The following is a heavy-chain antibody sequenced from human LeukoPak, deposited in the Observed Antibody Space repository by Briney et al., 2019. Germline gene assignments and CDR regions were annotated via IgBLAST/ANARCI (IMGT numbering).Heavy chain of an antibody. CDR3: ARDIPHCSGGSCYSS. CDR1: GFTFSSYN. CDR2: ITSSATYI. Sequence: GGSLRLSCAASGFTFSSYNMNWVRQAPGKAMEWVSSITSSATYIFYADSVKGRFTISRDNSKNTLYLQMNSLRAEDTAVYYCARDIPHCSGGSCYSSWGQGTLVTVSS. D-gene: IGHD2-15*01. V-gene: IGHV3-21*04. J-gene: IGHJ5*02.